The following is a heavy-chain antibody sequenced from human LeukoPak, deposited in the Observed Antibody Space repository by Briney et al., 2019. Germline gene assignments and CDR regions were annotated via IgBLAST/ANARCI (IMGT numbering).Heavy chain of an antibody. Sequence: SETLSLTCTISGGSISSSSYYWGWIRQPPGKGLEWIGSIYYSGSTYYNPSLKSRVTISVDTSKNQFSLKLSSVTAADTAVYYCARHVGYCSGGSCYTLFDLWGQGTLVTVSS. V-gene: IGHV4-39*01. J-gene: IGHJ4*02. CDR3: ARHVGYCSGGSCYTLFDL. CDR2: IYYSGST. D-gene: IGHD2-15*01. CDR1: GGSISSSSYY.